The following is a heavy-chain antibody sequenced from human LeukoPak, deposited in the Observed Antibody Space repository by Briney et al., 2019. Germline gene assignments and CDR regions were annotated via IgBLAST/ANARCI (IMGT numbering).Heavy chain of an antibody. CDR2: IYTSGST. V-gene: IGHV4-61*02. Sequence: SETLSLTCTVSGGSINSGSFYWTWIRQPAGKGLEWIGRIYTSGSTNYNPSLKSRVTILLDTSKNQFSLKLSSATAADTAVYYCARDQNLGGDYWYFDLWGRGTLVTVSS. D-gene: IGHD1-7*01. CDR3: ARDQNLGGDYWYFDL. J-gene: IGHJ2*01. CDR1: GGSINSGSFY.